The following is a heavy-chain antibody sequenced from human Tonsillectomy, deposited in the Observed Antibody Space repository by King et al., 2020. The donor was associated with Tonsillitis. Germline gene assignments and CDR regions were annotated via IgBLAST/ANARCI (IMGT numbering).Heavy chain of an antibody. J-gene: IGHJ4*02. V-gene: IGHV3-33*03. Sequence: VQLVESGGGVVQPGRSLRLSCAASGFTFINHGMHWVRPAPGKGLDWVAVIWYDGSKKYYSNSVKGRLTIARDNSKNTMYLQITSLRVEDTALYFCARGFCSATSCHHFDSWGQGTLVTVSS. CDR1: GFTFINHG. CDR3: ARGFCSATSCHHFDS. D-gene: IGHD2-15*01. CDR2: IWYDGSKK.